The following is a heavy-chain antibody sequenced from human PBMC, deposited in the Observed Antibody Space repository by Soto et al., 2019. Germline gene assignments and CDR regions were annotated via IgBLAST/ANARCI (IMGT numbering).Heavy chain of an antibody. Sequence: PSETLSLPCSLSAGSVRRGRYYWTWIRQPPGKGLELIGYIYQSGATNYNASLMSRVTISIDTSKNHFFLKLNSVTAADTAVYYCARDSSGRHDYWGQETLVTVSS. CDR2: IYQSGAT. V-gene: IGHV4-61*01. J-gene: IGHJ4*02. D-gene: IGHD3-22*01. CDR3: ARDSSGRHDY. CDR1: AGSVRRGRYY.